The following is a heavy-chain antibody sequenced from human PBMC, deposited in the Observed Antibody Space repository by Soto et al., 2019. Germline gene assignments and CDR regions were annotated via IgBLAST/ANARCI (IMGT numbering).Heavy chain of an antibody. Sequence: GASVKVSCKASGYTFTSYAMHWVRQAPGQRLEWMGWINAGNGNTKYSQKFQGRVTITRDTSASTAYMELSSLRSEDTAVYYCAREPRRVRGWGSGYYYGMDVWGQGTTVTVSS. CDR1: GYTFTSYA. J-gene: IGHJ6*02. D-gene: IGHD3-10*01. CDR3: AREPRRVRGWGSGYYYGMDV. CDR2: INAGNGNT. V-gene: IGHV1-3*01.